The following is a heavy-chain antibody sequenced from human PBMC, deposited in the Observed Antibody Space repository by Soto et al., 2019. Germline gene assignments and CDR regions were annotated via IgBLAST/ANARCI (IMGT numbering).Heavy chain of an antibody. V-gene: IGHV3-23*01. Sequence: PGGSLRLSCAASGFTFSSYAMSWVRQAPGKGLEWVSAISGSGGSTYYADSVKGRFTISRDNAKNSLYLQMSSLRAEDTAVYYCAREGQYSGSHNHFDCWGQGTLVTVSS. CDR3: AREGQYSGSHNHFDC. D-gene: IGHD1-26*01. J-gene: IGHJ4*02. CDR1: GFTFSSYA. CDR2: ISGSGGST.